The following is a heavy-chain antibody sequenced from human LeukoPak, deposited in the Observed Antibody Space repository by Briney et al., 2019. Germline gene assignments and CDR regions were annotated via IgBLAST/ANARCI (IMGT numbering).Heavy chain of an antibody. CDR1: GFTFSSYG. D-gene: IGHD2/OR15-2a*01. J-gene: IGHJ6*02. CDR2: ISYDGSNK. CDR3: AGTEIRGRIYYYYGMDV. Sequence: GRSLRLSCAASGFTFSSYGMHWVRQAPGKGLEWVAAISYDGSNKYYADSVKGRFTISRDNSKNTLYLQMNSLRAEDTAVYYCAGTEIRGRIYYYYGMDVWGQGTTVTVSS. V-gene: IGHV3-30*03.